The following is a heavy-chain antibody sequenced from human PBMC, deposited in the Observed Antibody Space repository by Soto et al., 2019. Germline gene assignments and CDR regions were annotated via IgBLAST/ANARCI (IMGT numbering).Heavy chain of an antibody. D-gene: IGHD2-8*01. V-gene: IGHV4-31*03. Sequence: QVQLQESVPGLVKPSQTLSLTCTVSGGSISSINYYWSWIRQHPEKGLEWIGYISYSGSTFYNSSLKSRVTISLDTSKNQFSLKLTSVTAADTAIYYCARSAQWDGFDPWGQGTMVTVSS. J-gene: IGHJ3*01. CDR1: GGSISSINYY. CDR3: ARSAQWDGFDP. CDR2: ISYSGST.